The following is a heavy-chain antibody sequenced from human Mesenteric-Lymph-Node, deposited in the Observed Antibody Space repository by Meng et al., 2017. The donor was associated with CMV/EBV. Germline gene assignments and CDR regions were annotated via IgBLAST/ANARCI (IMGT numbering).Heavy chain of an antibody. Sequence: GESLKISCAASGFTFSTYAMSWVRQAPGKGLEWVSGIGGSGGSTFYADSVKGRFTISRDNAKNSLYLQMNSLRAEDTAVYYCARDRVTRSNWFDPWGQGTLVTVSS. CDR3: ARDRVTRSNWFDP. CDR1: GFTFSTYA. D-gene: IGHD1-14*01. J-gene: IGHJ5*02. CDR2: IGGSGGST. V-gene: IGHV3-23*01.